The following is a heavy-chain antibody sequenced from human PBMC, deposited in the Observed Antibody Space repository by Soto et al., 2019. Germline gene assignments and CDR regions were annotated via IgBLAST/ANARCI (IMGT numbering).Heavy chain of an antibody. CDR1: GGSISSYY. D-gene: IGHD6-13*01. CDR3: ARLSTPRTGYSSSWYYYYYYMDV. V-gene: IGHV4-59*08. J-gene: IGHJ6*03. CDR2: IYYSGST. Sequence: LSLTCPVSGGSISSYYLSWIRQPPGKGLEGSGYIYYSGSTNYNPSLKGRVTISVDTSKNQFSLKLSSVTAADTAVYYCARLSTPRTGYSSSWYYYYYYMDVWGKGTTVTVSS.